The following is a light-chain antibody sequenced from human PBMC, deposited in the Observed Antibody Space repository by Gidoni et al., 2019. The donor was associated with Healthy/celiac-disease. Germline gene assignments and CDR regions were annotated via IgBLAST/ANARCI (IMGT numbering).Light chain of an antibody. CDR2: AAS. CDR3: QQRSNWPIT. Sequence: EIVLTQSPVTLSLSPGESATLFCRASQSVSRYLAWYQQKPGQAPRLLIYAASNRTTSIPPRFSGGGSGTDFTLTISSLEPEGFAVYYYQQRSNWPITFGQGTRLEIK. V-gene: IGKV3-11*01. J-gene: IGKJ5*01. CDR1: QSVSRY.